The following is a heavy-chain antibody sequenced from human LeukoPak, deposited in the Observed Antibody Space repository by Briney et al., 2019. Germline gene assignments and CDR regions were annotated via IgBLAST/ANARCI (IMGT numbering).Heavy chain of an antibody. J-gene: IGHJ3*01. CDR2: INPTSGGT. Sequence: GASVKVSCTASGYTFTGYYMDWVRQAPGQGLEWMGWINPTSGGTNYAQKFQGWVTMTRDTSISTAYMELSSLRSDDTAVYYCARARITMMAFDVWGQGTVVTVSS. CDR1: GYTFTGYY. D-gene: IGHD3-22*01. CDR3: ARARITMMAFDV. V-gene: IGHV1-2*04.